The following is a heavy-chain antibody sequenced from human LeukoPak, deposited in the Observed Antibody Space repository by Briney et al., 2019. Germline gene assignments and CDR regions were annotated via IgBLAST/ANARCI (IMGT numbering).Heavy chain of an antibody. J-gene: IGHJ4*02. CDR2: INHSGST. CDR3: ARNRMYYYGSGSYFYFDY. Sequence: SETLSLTCAVYGGSFSGYYWSWIRQPPGKGLEWIGEINHSGSTNYNPSLKSRVTISVDTSKNQFSLKLSSVTAADTAVYYCARNRMYYYGSGSYFYFDYWGQGTLVTVSS. CDR1: GGSFSGYY. V-gene: IGHV4-34*01. D-gene: IGHD3-10*01.